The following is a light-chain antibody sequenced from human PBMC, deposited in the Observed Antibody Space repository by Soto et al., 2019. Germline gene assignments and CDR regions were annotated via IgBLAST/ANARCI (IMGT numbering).Light chain of an antibody. J-gene: IGKJ4*01. CDR2: AAS. V-gene: IGKV1-39*01. CDR3: QQSISAPLT. CDR1: QSVTIY. Sequence: DIQMTQAPSSLSASVGERVTITCRASQSVTIYLNWYQQKPGKAPKLLIYAASSLQSGVPSRFSGSGSGTDFTLTISSLQPEDSASYFCQQSISAPLTFGGGTKVEIK.